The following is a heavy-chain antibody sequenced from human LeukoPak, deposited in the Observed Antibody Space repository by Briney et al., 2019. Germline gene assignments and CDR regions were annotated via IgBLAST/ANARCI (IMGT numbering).Heavy chain of an antibody. CDR3: ARGSNSALDI. D-gene: IGHD4-23*01. CDR2: AYYRSRWSN. CDR1: GDSVSRFGGA. J-gene: IGHJ3*02. Sequence: SQTLSLTCAISGDSVSRFGGAWNWIRQSPSRGLEWLGRAYYRSRWSNDYAPSVRGRIHISPDTSQNQFSLQLNSVTPDDTAVYYCARGSNSALDIWGRGIMVTVSS. V-gene: IGHV6-1*01.